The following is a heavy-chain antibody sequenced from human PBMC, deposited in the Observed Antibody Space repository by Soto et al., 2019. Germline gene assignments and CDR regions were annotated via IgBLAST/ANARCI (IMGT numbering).Heavy chain of an antibody. D-gene: IGHD1-26*01. CDR1: GGSVTNGRYY. CDR2: VYYTGTT. J-gene: IGHJ3*01. V-gene: IGHV4-61*01. Sequence: QVQLQESGPRLVKPSETLSLTCTVTGGSVTNGRYYWTWIRQSPEKGLEWIGFVYYTGTTTYNPSLKTRVTTSPDPSKSQSSLTMTTVTAADAAVFYCTRTGSIDGADAVDVWGQGTRVTVSS. CDR3: TRTGSIDGADAVDV.